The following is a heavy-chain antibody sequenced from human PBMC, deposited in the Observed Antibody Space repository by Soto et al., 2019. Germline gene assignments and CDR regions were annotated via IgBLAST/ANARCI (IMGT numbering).Heavy chain of an antibody. D-gene: IGHD3-22*01. CDR3: AGSVVIVGAIGKRFDP. CDR2: IYHTGRT. V-gene: IGHV4-59*08. J-gene: IGHJ5*02. CDR1: GDSITRYF. Sequence: QVQLQESGSGLVRPSETLSLTCTVSGDSITRYFWSWIRQSPGKGLEWIGWIYHTGRTNYNPSVNRRVTISVDTSKNQFSLKMESVTATDTAVYYCAGSVVIVGAIGKRFDPWGQGALVSVSS.